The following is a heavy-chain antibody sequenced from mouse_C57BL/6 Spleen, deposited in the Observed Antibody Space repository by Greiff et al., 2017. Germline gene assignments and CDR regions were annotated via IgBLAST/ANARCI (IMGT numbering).Heavy chain of an antibody. D-gene: IGHD2-4*01. Sequence: EVTLMESGGGLVKPGGSLKLSCAASGFTFSSYAMSWVRQTPEKRLEWVATISDGGSYTYYPDNVKGRFTISRDNAKNNLYLQMSHLKSEDTAMYYCASDGYYDYDGFAYWGQGTLVTVSA. CDR3: ASDGYYDYDGFAY. CDR1: GFTFSSYA. V-gene: IGHV5-4*03. CDR2: ISDGGSYT. J-gene: IGHJ3*01.